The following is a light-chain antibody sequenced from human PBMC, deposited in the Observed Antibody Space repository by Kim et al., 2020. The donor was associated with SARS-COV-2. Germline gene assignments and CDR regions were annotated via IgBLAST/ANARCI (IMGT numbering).Light chain of an antibody. CDR1: QSVSSNY. Sequence: LSPGERATLFCRASQSVSSNYLAWYQQKPGQAPRLLIYGASSRATGIPHRFSGSGSGTDFTLTISRLEPEDFAVYYCQQYCTSLYAFGQGTKLEI. V-gene: IGKV3-20*01. CDR2: GAS. J-gene: IGKJ2*01. CDR3: QQYCTSLYA.